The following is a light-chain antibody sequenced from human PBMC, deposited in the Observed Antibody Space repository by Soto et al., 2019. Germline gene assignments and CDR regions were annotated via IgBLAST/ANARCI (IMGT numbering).Light chain of an antibody. CDR1: RDIRKY. V-gene: IGKV1-33*01. CDR3: QQYHTLVS. J-gene: IGKJ4*01. Sequence: DIQMTQSPSSLSASVGDRVTITCQASRDIRKYLNWYQQKPGKAPMLLIYDASNLETGVTSRFSGSGSGTDFTITSSSLQSEDIATYYCQQYHTLVSFGGGTKVEIK. CDR2: DAS.